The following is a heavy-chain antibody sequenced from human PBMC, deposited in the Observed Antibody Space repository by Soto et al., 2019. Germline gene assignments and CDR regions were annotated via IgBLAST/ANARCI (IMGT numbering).Heavy chain of an antibody. V-gene: IGHV3-9*01. CDR2: ISGNSGRI. CDR3: AKGLDYSVSSSVDY. J-gene: IGHJ4*02. D-gene: IGHD6-6*01. CDR1: GFSFDDSA. Sequence: EVQLVESGGGLVQPGRSLRLSCAASGFSFDDSAMHWVRQAPGKGLEWVSGISGNSGRIEYADSVKGRFSISRDNAKNSLYLQMNRLSAEDTALYYCAKGLDYSVSSSVDYWGQGTLVSVSS.